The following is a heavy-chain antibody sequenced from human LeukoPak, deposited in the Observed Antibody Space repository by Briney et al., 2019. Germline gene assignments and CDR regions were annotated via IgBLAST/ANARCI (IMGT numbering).Heavy chain of an antibody. CDR1: GVTFTSDA. CDR2: ISDDGSNE. D-gene: IGHD3-10*01. V-gene: IGHV3-30*04. Sequence: PGGSLRLSCAASGVTFTSDAMSAVRQAPGKGLEWVALISDDGSNEYYADSVRGRFTISRDDSKNTLNLQMNSLRPEDMAIYYCTREVNMRVHGSGRSHWGQGTLVTVSS. J-gene: IGHJ4*02. CDR3: TREVNMRVHGSGRSH.